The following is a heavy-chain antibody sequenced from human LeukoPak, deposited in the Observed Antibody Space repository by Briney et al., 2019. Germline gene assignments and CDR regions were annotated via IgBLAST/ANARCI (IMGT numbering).Heavy chain of an antibody. V-gene: IGHV1-8*01. CDR2: MNPNSGNS. D-gene: IGHD4-17*01. J-gene: IGHJ4*02. CDR1: GYTFTNYD. Sequence: ASVKVSCKASGYTFTNYDIHWVRQTTGQGLEWIGWMNPNSGNSGYAQELQGRVTMTRDTSISTAYMELSSLTSEDTALYYCARFSPDENHGDYAFDYWGQGTLVTVSS. CDR3: ARFSPDENHGDYAFDY.